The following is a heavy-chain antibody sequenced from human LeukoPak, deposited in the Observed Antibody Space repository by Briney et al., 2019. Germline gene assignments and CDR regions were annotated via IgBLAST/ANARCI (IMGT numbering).Heavy chain of an antibody. CDR3: ATVTGTTPFDY. CDR2: ISHSGST. V-gene: IGHV4-4*02. J-gene: IGHJ4*02. CDR1: GGSITSSSW. Sequence: SGTLSLTCAVSGGSITSSSWWSWVRQPPGKGLEWIGEISHSGSTNYNPSLESRVTISVDTSKNHFSLKLRSVTAADTAVYFCATVTGTTPFDYWGQGTLVTVSS. D-gene: IGHD1-1*01.